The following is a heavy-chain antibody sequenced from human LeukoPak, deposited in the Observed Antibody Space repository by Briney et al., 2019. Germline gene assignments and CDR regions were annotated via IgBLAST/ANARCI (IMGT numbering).Heavy chain of an antibody. CDR1: GGSFSGYY. J-gene: IGHJ5*02. CDR3: ARVGGLRNWFDP. Sequence: PSETLSLTCAVYGGSFSGYYWSWIRQPPGKGLEWIGEINHSGSTNYNPSLKSRVTISVDTSKNQFSLKLSSVTAADTAVYYCARVGGLRNWFDPWGQGTLVTVSS. V-gene: IGHV4-34*01. CDR2: INHSGST. D-gene: IGHD4-17*01.